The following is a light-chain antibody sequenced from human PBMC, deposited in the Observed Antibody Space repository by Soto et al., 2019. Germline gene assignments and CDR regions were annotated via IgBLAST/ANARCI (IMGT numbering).Light chain of an antibody. CDR2: GAS. CDR3: QQYGSSPLFT. V-gene: IGKV3-20*01. J-gene: IGKJ3*01. CDR1: QSVSSSY. Sequence: EIVLTQSPGTLSLSPGERATLSCRASQSVSSSYLAWYRQKPGQAPRLLIYGASGRATGIPDRFSGSGSGTDFTFTISRLEPEVFAVYYCQQYGSSPLFTFGPGTKVAIK.